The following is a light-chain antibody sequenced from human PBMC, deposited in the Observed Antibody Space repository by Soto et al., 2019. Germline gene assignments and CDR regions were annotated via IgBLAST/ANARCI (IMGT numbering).Light chain of an antibody. J-gene: IGKJ5*01. CDR1: QSVSSY. V-gene: IGKV3-11*01. Sequence: EIVLTHCPATLSFSPVEIATLSCRASQSVSSYLAWYQQKPGQAPRLLIYDASNRASGIPARFSAWGSGTDFTLTISRVDPADFAFYYCQQYFTSPITFGQGTRLEIK. CDR3: QQYFTSPIT. CDR2: DAS.